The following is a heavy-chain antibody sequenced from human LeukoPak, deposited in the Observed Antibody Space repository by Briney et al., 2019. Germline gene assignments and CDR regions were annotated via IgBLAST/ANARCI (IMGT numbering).Heavy chain of an antibody. D-gene: IGHD1-26*01. CDR2: IYHSGST. Sequence: SWIRQPPGKGLEWIGYIYHSGSTYYNPSLKSRVTISVDRSKNQFSLKLSSVTAADTAVYYCARSSGSYYYYYYMDVWGKGTTVTVSS. V-gene: IGHV4-30-2*01. J-gene: IGHJ6*03. CDR3: ARSSGSYYYYYYMDV.